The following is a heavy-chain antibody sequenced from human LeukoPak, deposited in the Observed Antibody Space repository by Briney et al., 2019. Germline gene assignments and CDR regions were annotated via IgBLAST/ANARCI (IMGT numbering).Heavy chain of an antibody. V-gene: IGHV1-2*02. Sequence: SSVKVSCKASGYTFTGYYMHWVRQAPGQGLEWMGWINPNSGGTNYAQKFQGRVTMTRDTSISTAYMELSRLRSDDTAVYYCARSTRYNWNDDYWGQGTLVTVSS. CDR1: GYTFTGYY. CDR3: ARSTRYNWNDDY. J-gene: IGHJ4*02. CDR2: INPNSGGT. D-gene: IGHD1-1*01.